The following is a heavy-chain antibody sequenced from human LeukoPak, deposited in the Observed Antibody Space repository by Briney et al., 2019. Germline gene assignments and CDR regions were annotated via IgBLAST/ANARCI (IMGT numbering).Heavy chain of an antibody. Sequence: SSVKVSCKASGGTFSSYAISWVRQAPGQGREWMGGIIPIFGTANYAQKFQGRVTITADESTSTAYMELSSLRAEDTAVYYCAKCGNSGCHLIDYWGQGTLVTVSS. J-gene: IGHJ4*02. CDR1: GGTFSSYA. V-gene: IGHV1-69*01. CDR2: IIPIFGTA. D-gene: IGHD5-12*01. CDR3: AKCGNSGCHLIDY.